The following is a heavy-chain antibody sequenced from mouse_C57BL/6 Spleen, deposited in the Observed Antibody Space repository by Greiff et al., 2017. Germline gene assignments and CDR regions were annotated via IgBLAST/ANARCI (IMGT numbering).Heavy chain of an antibody. CDR2: ISSGSSTI. V-gene: IGHV5-17*01. D-gene: IGHD2-3*01. CDR1: GFTFSDYG. Sequence: EVHLVESGGGLVKPGGSLKLSCAASGFTFSDYGMHWVRQAPEKGLEWVAYISSGSSTIYYADTVKGRFTISRDNAKNTLFLQMTSLRSEDTAMYYCARGEDGYLGFGYWGQGTTLTGSS. J-gene: IGHJ2*01. CDR3: ARGEDGYLGFGY.